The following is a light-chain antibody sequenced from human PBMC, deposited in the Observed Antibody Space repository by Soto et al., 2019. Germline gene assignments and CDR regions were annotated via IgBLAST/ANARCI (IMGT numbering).Light chain of an antibody. J-gene: IGKJ1*01. CDR3: QQYGSSPPWT. Sequence: EIVLTQSPGTLSLSPGERATLSCRARQSVSSSYLAWYQQKPGQAPRLLIYGASSRATGIPDRFSGSGSGTDFTLTISRLEPEDFAVYYCQQYGSSPPWTLGQGTKVEIK. CDR1: QSVSSSY. V-gene: IGKV3-20*01. CDR2: GAS.